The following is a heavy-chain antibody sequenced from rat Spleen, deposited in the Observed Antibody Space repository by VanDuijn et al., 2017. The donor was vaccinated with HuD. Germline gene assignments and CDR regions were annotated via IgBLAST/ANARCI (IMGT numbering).Heavy chain of an antibody. CDR3: ARITRVGFDY. J-gene: IGHJ2*01. CDR1: GFTFSDYG. CDR2: ISYGDRSGHSST. V-gene: IGHV5-29*01. Sequence: EVQLVESGGGLVQPGRSLKLSCAASGFTFSDYGMAWVRQGPTKGLEWVATISYGDRSGHSSTYYRDSVKGRFTISRDNAKSTLSLQMDSLRSEDTATYYCARITRVGFDYWGQGIMVTVSS. D-gene: IGHD1-4*01.